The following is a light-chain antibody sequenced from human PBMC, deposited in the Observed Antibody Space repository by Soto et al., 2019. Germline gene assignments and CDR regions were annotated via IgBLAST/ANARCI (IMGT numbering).Light chain of an antibody. V-gene: IGKV3-15*01. Sequence: EIVMTQSPSTLSVSTGERATLSCRASQSVSSNLAWYQQKPGQAPRLLIYGASSRATGIPVRFSGSGSGTEFTLTISSLQSEDFAVYYCQQYNNWPLTFGQVARLEI. CDR2: GAS. CDR1: QSVSSN. CDR3: QQYNNWPLT. J-gene: IGKJ5*01.